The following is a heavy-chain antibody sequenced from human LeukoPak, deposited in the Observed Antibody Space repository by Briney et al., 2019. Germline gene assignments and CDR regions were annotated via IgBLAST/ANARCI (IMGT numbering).Heavy chain of an antibody. CDR2: IYYSGST. D-gene: IGHD5-12*01. V-gene: IGHV4-39*01. J-gene: IGHJ4*02. Sequence: SETLSLTCTVSGGSISSSSYYWGWIRQPPGQGLEWIGSIYYSGSTYYNPSLKSRVTISVDTSKNQFSLKLSSVTAADTAVYYCARLTATQYYFDYWGQGTLVTVSS. CDR3: ARLTATQYYFDY. CDR1: GGSISSSSYY.